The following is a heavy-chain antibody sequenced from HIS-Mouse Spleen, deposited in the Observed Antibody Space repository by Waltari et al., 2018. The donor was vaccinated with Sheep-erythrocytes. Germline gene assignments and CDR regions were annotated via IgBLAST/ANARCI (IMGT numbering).Heavy chain of an antibody. D-gene: IGHD1-26*01. CDR3: ARDQGDSGSYYYYYGMDV. V-gene: IGHV3-21*01. Sequence: EVQLVESGGGLVKPGGSLRLSCAASGFTFSSYSMNWVRQAPGKGLELVSSISSSSSYIYYADSVEGRFTISRDNAKNSLYLQMNSLRAEDTAVYYCARDQGDSGSYYYYYGMDVWGQGTTVTVSS. CDR1: GFTFSSYS. J-gene: IGHJ6*02. CDR2: ISSSSSYI.